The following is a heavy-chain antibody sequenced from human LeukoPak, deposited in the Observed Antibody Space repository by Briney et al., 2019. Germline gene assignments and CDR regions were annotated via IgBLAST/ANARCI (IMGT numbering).Heavy chain of an antibody. CDR2: IYYSGST. CDR3: ARVTGGRWLPTYFDY. V-gene: IGHV4-59*01. D-gene: IGHD5-24*01. Sequence: KPSETLSLTCTVSGGSISSYYWSWIRQPPGKGLEWLGYIYYSGSTNYNPSLKSRVTISVDTSKNQFSLKLSSVTAADTAVYYCARVTGGRWLPTYFDYWGQGTLVTVSS. J-gene: IGHJ4*02. CDR1: GGSISSYY.